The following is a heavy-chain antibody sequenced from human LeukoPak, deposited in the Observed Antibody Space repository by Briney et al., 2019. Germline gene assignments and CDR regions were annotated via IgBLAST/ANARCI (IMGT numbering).Heavy chain of an antibody. CDR2: IKVDGSEK. J-gene: IGHJ4*02. Sequence: GGSLRLSCAASGFTFSNFWMGWVRQAPGKGLEWVANIKVDGSEKTYLDSVKGRFTISRDNAENSLYLQMNSLRAEDTAVYYCARLYGSASYNFDYWGQGTLVTVST. V-gene: IGHV3-7*01. D-gene: IGHD3-10*01. CDR1: GFTFSNFW. CDR3: ARLYGSASYNFDY.